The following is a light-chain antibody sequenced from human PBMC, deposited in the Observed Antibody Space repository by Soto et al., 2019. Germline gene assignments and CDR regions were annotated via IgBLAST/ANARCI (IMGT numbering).Light chain of an antibody. CDR3: CSYAGSTTFYV. CDR1: SSDVGSYNL. J-gene: IGLJ1*01. CDR2: EGS. V-gene: IGLV2-23*01. Sequence: TLAHPASVSGSPGQSITISCTGTSSDVGSYNLVSWYQHHPGKAPKLMIYEGSKRPSGVSNRFSGSKSGNTASLTISGLQAEDEADYYCCSYAGSTTFYVFGTGTKVTVL.